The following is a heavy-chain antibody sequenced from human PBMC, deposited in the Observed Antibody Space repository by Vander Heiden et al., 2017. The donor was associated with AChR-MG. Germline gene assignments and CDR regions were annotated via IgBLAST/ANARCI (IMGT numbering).Heavy chain of an antibody. J-gene: IGHJ4*02. CDR2: ISGSGRST. Sequence: DVQLLESGGGLVQPGGSLRLSCAASGFTFSSYAMTWVRQAPGEGRGWVSAISGSGRSTYYADSVKGRFTISRDNAKNTLYLQMSDLRAEDTAVYYCVKGPDSSSWTIFDDWGQGTLVTVSS. V-gene: IGHV3-23*01. CDR1: GFTFSSYA. CDR3: VKGPDSSSWTIFDD. D-gene: IGHD6-13*01.